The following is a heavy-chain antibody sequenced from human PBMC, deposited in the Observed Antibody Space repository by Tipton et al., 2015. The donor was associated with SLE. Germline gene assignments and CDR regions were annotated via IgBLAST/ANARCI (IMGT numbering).Heavy chain of an antibody. Sequence: LRLSCTVSNGSITSLYDYWGWVRQPPGKGPEYLGTIFYSGITYYNPSLKSRVTISIDTSMNQFSLRLSSVTAADTAVYYCAREGCSSTSCYGYYYMDVWGKGTTVTVSS. D-gene: IGHD2-2*01. CDR3: AREGCSSTSCYGYYYMDV. CDR1: NGSITSLYDY. CDR2: IFYSGIT. J-gene: IGHJ6*03. V-gene: IGHV4-39*07.